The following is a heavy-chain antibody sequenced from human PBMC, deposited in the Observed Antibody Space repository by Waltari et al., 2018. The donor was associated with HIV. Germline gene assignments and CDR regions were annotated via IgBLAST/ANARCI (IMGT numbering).Heavy chain of an antibody. J-gene: IGHJ4*02. Sequence: DVKLTQSGGAFVQPGGSLRLYCSVSGIQFQTLWMTWVRQSPGKGLEWVASMNQDGTLRHYGDSVKGRFTISRDNDNNSVSLEMSTVRPEDTATYCCADAYNYRSHYWGQGTLVVVSS. CDR1: GIQFQTLW. D-gene: IGHD6-19*01. CDR3: ADAYNYRSHY. CDR2: MNQDGTLR. V-gene: IGHV3-7*01.